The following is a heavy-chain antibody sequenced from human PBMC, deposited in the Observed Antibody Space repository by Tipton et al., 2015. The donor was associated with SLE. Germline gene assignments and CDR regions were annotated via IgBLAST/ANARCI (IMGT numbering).Heavy chain of an antibody. J-gene: IGHJ6*03. CDR3: ARLGKGVMIAYYFYYMDV. D-gene: IGHD2-21*01. V-gene: IGHV4-59*12. Sequence: GLVKPSETLSLTCTVSGDSISSYYWSWIRQPPGKGLEWIGYIYYSGSTNYNPSLKSRAAMSVDTSKNQFSLKLTSVTAADTAVYYCARLGKGVMIAYYFYYMDVWGKGTTVTVSS. CDR1: GDSISSYY. CDR2: IYYSGST.